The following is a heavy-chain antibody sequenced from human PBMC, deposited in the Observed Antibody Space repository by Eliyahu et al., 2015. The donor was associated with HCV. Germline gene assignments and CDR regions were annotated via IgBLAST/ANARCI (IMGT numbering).Heavy chain of an antibody. J-gene: IGHJ6*02. D-gene: IGHD4-17*01. CDR1: GYTFTSYA. Sequence: QVQLVQSGAEVKKPGASVKVSCKASGYTFTSYAMHWVRQAPGQRLEWMGWINAGNGNTKYSQKFQGRVTITRDTSASTAYMELSSLRSEDTAVYYCARHYGDYYYYGMDVWGQGTTVTVSS. CDR3: ARHYGDYYYYGMDV. V-gene: IGHV1-3*01. CDR2: INAGNGNT.